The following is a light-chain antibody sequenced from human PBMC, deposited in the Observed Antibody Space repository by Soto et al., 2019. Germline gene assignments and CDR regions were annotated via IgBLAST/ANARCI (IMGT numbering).Light chain of an antibody. V-gene: IGLV1-44*01. CDR2: NNN. CDR3: AAWDDSLNGVV. J-gene: IGLJ2*01. CDR1: SSNIGSYT. Sequence: QSVLTQPPSASGTPGQRGTISCSGSSSNIGSYTVNWYQQLPGTAPKLLIYNNNQRPSGVPDRFSGSKSGTSASLAISGLQSEDEADYYCAAWDDSLNGVVFGGGTKLTVL.